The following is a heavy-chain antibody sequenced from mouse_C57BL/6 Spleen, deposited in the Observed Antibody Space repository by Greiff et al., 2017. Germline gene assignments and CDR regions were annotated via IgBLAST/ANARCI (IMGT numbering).Heavy chain of an antibody. Sequence: QVHVKQPGAELVMPGASVKLSCKASGYTFTSYWMHWVKQRPGQGLEWIGEIDPSDSYTNYNQKFKGKSTLTVDKSSSTAYMQLSSLTSEDSAVYYCARASSGHAYYAMDYWGQGTSVTVSS. D-gene: IGHD3-2*02. CDR2: IDPSDSYT. CDR3: ARASSGHAYYAMDY. CDR1: GYTFTSYW. J-gene: IGHJ4*01. V-gene: IGHV1-69*01.